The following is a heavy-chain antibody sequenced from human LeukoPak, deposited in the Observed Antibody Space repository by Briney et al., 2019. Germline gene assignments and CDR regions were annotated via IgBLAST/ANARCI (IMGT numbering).Heavy chain of an antibody. J-gene: IGHJ4*02. D-gene: IGHD3-16*01. Sequence: ASVKVSCKASGYTLTSYGISWVRQAPGQGLEWMGWISAYNGNTNYDQKFQGRITMTTDTSTRTAYMEMRSLRSDDTAVYFCARDRSMITAYFDYWGQGTLVTVSS. V-gene: IGHV1-18*04. CDR3: ARDRSMITAYFDY. CDR1: GYTLTSYG. CDR2: ISAYNGNT.